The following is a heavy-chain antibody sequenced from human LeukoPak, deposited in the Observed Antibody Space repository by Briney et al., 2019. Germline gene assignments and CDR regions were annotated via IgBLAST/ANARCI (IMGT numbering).Heavy chain of an antibody. J-gene: IGHJ4*02. CDR2: ISYSGSI. CDR3: ARMIYGDYFDF. V-gene: IGHV4-59*01. Sequence: SETLSLTCSVSGGSISSYYWSWIRQPPEKGLEWIGYISYSGSITYNPSLKSRVTISLDMSKNQFSLKLSSVTAADTAVYYCARMIYGDYFDFWGQGILVTVSS. D-gene: IGHD4-17*01. CDR1: GGSISSYY.